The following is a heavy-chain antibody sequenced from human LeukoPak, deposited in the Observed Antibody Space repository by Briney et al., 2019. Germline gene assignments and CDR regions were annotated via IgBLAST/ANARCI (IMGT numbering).Heavy chain of an antibody. Sequence: GGSLRLSCAASGFTFSDHFLDWVRQAPGKGLEWVARLHPDGSERNYVGSVEGRFTVSGDNAKSSLYLQMNSLRVEDTAVYYCARGGYSFDYLGQGTLVTVSS. D-gene: IGHD5-12*01. J-gene: IGHJ4*02. V-gene: IGHV3-7*01. CDR3: ARGGYSFDY. CDR1: GFTFSDHF. CDR2: LHPDGSER.